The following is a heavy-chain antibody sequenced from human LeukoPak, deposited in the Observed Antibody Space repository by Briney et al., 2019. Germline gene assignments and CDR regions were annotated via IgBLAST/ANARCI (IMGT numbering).Heavy chain of an antibody. CDR2: IYYSGST. D-gene: IGHD3-22*01. CDR3: ARQGSYYDSSGYSLDAFDI. V-gene: IGHV4-39*01. J-gene: IGHJ3*02. Sequence: SETLSLTCTVSRGSSSSSVYYWGWIRQPPGKGLEWIGGIYYSGSTYYNPSLKSRVTISVDTSKNQFSLKLSSVTAADTAVYYCARQGSYYDSSGYSLDAFDIWGQGTMVTVSS. CDR1: RGSSSSSVYY.